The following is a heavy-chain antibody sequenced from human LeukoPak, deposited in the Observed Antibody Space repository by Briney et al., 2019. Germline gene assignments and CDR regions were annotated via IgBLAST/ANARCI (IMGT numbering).Heavy chain of an antibody. CDR2: ISSSSSYI. V-gene: IGHV3-21*01. J-gene: IGHJ5*02. D-gene: IGHD3-10*01. Sequence: PGGSLRLSCAASGFTFSSYSMNWVRQAPGKGLEWVSSISSSSSYIYYADSVKGRFTISRDNAKNSLYLQMNSLRAEDTAVYYCARESRSRWFGGLQAWFDPWGQGTLVTVSS. CDR1: GFTFSSYS. CDR3: ARESRSRWFGGLQAWFDP.